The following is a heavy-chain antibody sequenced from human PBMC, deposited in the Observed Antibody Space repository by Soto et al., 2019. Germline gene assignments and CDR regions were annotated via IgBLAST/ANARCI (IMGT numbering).Heavy chain of an antibody. J-gene: IGHJ3*02. CDR3: ARASWKPGIAAAGTAFDI. V-gene: IGHV3-13*01. D-gene: IGHD6-13*01. Sequence: GGSLRLSCAASGFTFSSYDMHWVRQATGKGLEWVSAIGTAGDTYYPGSVKGRFTISRENAKNSLYLQMNSLRAEDTAVYYCARASWKPGIAAAGTAFDIWGQGTMVTVSS. CDR2: IGTAGDT. CDR1: GFTFSSYD.